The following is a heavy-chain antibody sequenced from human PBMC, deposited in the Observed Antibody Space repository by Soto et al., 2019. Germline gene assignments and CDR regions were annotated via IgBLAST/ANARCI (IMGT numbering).Heavy chain of an antibody. V-gene: IGHV3-48*01. CDR3: LNGDYY. CDR2: SNRDSSII. Sequence: EEQLMESGGGLVQPGGSLRLSCAASGFSFNSHYMTWVRQPPGKGLEWVSSSNRDSSIIYYADSVRGRFTISRDNAQNSLYLQMNSLSADDTAVYFCLNGDYYVGQGTLVTVSS. D-gene: IGHD2-21*02. J-gene: IGHJ4*02. CDR1: GFSFNSHY.